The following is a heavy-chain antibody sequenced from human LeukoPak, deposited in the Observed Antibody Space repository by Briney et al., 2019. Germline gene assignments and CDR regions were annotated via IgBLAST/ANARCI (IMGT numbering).Heavy chain of an antibody. CDR1: GLIFSTYS. D-gene: IGHD2-15*01. CDR3: ATSGIVVLGATYGSAFDY. Sequence: GGSLRLSCAASGLIFSTYSMNWVRQAPGKGLEWVSSISSSSIYRYYADSVKGRFTISRDNARDSLYLQMNSLRAEDTAVYYCATSGIVVLGATYGSAFDYWGQGTLVTVSS. J-gene: IGHJ4*02. V-gene: IGHV3-21*01. CDR2: ISSSSIYR.